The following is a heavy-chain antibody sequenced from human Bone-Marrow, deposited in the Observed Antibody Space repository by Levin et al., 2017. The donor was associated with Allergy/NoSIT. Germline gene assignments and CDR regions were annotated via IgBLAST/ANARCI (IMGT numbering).Heavy chain of an antibody. J-gene: IGHJ4*02. V-gene: IGHV3-15*01. D-gene: IGHD6-19*01. Sequence: PGGSLRLSCAASGFTFSNAWMSWVRQAPGKGLEWVGRIKSKVDGGTIDYAAPVKGRFTISRDDSKNTLYLQMNSLKTEDTAVYYCAKERKMAVAGIDRAFDYWGQGTVVTVSS. CDR2: IKSKVDGGTI. CDR1: GFTFSNAW. CDR3: AKERKMAVAGIDRAFDY.